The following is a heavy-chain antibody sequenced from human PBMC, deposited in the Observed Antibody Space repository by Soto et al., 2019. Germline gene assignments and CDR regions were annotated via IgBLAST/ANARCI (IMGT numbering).Heavy chain of an antibody. CDR1: GAGDTFSNYG. J-gene: IGHJ4*02. CDR2: TIPAFGTA. V-gene: IGHV1-69*06. D-gene: IGHD6-25*01. CDR3: WRHAKTGLPPLDS. Sequence: QVHLVQSGAEVKSPGSAVKVSCKVSGAGDTFSNYGLNWMRQAPGQGLEWMGGTIPAFGTANYAQKFQGRVTITADTSTATAYIELSSLASVDTALYYCWRHAKTGLPPLDSWGQGTLVSVSS.